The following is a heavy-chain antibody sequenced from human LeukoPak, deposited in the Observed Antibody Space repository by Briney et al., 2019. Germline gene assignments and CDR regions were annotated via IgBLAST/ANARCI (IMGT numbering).Heavy chain of an antibody. CDR3: ARDPEGAGHIDY. J-gene: IGHJ4*02. D-gene: IGHD1-26*01. CDR2: ISSSSSYI. Sequence: GGSLRLSCAASGFTFSSYSMNWVRQAPGKGLEWVSSISSSSSYIYYADSVKGRFTISRDNSKNTLYLQMNSLRAEDTAVYYCARDPEGAGHIDYWGQGTLVTVSS. CDR1: GFTFSSYS. V-gene: IGHV3-21*01.